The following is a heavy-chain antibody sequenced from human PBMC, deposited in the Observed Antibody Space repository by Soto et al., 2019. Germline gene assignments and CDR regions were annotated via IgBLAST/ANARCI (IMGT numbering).Heavy chain of an antibody. Sequence: QVQLQESGPGLVKPSETLSVNCSVSGASVSSGSHDWSWIRQSPGKGLEWIGFIYYSGSTNYNPSLKRRVTIAVDTSKNPFSLKVSSVTAAYTAVYFCARDPLAYSSSHFFDQWGQGTLVTVSS. CDR2: IYYSGST. CDR3: ARDPLAYSSSHFFDQ. V-gene: IGHV4-61*01. J-gene: IGHJ4*02. CDR1: GASVSSGSHD. D-gene: IGHD6-6*01.